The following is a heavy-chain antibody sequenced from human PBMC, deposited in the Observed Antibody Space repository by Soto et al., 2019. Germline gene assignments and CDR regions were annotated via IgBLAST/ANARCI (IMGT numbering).Heavy chain of an antibody. J-gene: IGHJ4*02. V-gene: IGHV3-74*03. D-gene: IGHD3-22*01. CDR1: GFTFSDYW. Sequence: PGGSLRLSCAASGFTFSDYWMHWVRQVPGQGPVWVARISGDGSITSYADSVTGRFTISRDNTKETLDLHMRSLRAEDTAVYYCARAEKTKYDSSGYGHWGQGTRVTVSS. CDR3: ARAEKTKYDSSGYGH. CDR2: ISGDGSIT.